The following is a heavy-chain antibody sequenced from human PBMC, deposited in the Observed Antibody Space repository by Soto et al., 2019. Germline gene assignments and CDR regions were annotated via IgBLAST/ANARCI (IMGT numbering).Heavy chain of an antibody. CDR1: GFSLTTSGVG. D-gene: IGHD3-3*01. CDR3: AHRVLRTVFGLVTTTAIYFDF. J-gene: IGHJ4*02. Sequence: QITLNESGPTQVKPRQTLTLTCPFSGFSLTTSGVGVGWIRQSPGKAPEWLALIYWDDDKRYSASLKSRLPITKDTSKNQVVLTMADLAPADTATYACAHRVLRTVFGLVTTTAIYFDFWGQGTPVAVSS. CDR2: IYWDDDK. V-gene: IGHV2-5*02.